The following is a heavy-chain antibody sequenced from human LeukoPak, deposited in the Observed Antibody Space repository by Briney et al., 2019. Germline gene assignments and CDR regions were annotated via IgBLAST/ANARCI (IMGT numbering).Heavy chain of an antibody. V-gene: IGHV3-66*01. J-gene: IGHJ6*02. CDR1: GFTVSSNY. CDR3: ARDADYYYGMDV. Sequence: GGSLRLSCAASGFTVSSNYMSWVRQAPGKGLEWVSVIYSGGSTYYADSVKGRFTISRDNAKNSLYLQMNSLRAEDTAVYYCARDADYYYGMDVWGQGTTVTVSS. CDR2: IYSGGST.